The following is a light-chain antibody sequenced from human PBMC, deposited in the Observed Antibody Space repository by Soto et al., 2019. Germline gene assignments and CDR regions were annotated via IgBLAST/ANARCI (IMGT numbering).Light chain of an antibody. CDR3: QQYGSSIT. CDR2: GAS. J-gene: IGKJ5*01. CDR1: QSVSTNY. Sequence: EIVLTQSPGTLSLSPGERATLSCRASQSVSTNYLAWYQQKPGQTPRLLIYGASSRATGIPDRFSGSGSGTDFTLTISRLEPEDFAAYYCQQYGSSITFGQGTRLEIK. V-gene: IGKV3-20*01.